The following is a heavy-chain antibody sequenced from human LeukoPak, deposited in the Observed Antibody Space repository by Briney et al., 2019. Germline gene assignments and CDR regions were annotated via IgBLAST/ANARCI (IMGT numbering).Heavy chain of an antibody. CDR1: GGSISGGHYY. Sequence: PSQTLSLTCTVSGGSISGGHYYYSWIRQPPGKGLEWIGYIYQSGSTYYNPTLKSRVTISIDRSKNQFSLILSSVTAADTAVYYCARTGGAGGYWGQGTLVTVSS. CDR3: ARTGGAGGY. D-gene: IGHD3-16*01. V-gene: IGHV4-30-2*01. J-gene: IGHJ4*02. CDR2: IYQSGST.